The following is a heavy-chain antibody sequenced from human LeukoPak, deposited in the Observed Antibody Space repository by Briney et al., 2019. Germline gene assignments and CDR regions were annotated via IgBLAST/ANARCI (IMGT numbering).Heavy chain of an antibody. V-gene: IGHV3-9*01. CDR3: GRSSSWGILDY. J-gene: IGHJ4*02. D-gene: IGHD6-13*01. CDR2: INWNSGSI. Sequence: GGSLRLSCAASGFTFSSYAMHWVRQAPGKGLEWVSGINWNSGSIGYADSVKGRFTISRDNAKNSLYLQMNNLRAEDTALYYCGRSSSWGILDYWGQGTLVTVSS. CDR1: GFTFSSYA.